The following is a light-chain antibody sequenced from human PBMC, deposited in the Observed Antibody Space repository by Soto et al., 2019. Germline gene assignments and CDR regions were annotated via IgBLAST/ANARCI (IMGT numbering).Light chain of an antibody. CDR1: QSVSSNY. J-gene: IGKJ1*01. CDR2: VAS. V-gene: IGKV3-20*01. CDR3: QQYGNSPQT. Sequence: ETVLTQSPGTLSLSPGERATLSCRASQSVSSNYLAWYQQKPGQAPRLLIYVASSRATGIPDRFSGGGSGTDFSLTINRLEPEDFAVYYCQQYGNSPQTFGPGTQVELK.